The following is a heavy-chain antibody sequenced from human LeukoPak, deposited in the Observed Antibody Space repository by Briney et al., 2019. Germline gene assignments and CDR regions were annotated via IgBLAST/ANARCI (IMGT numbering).Heavy chain of an antibody. CDR1: GFTVSSNY. CDR3: ARLGFVVPAVIFDY. V-gene: IGHV3-53*01. Sequence: GGSLRLSCAASGFTVSSNYMSWVRQAPGKGLEWGSVIYIGGSTYYADSVMGRFTISRDISKNTLYLQMNSLRAEDTAMYYCARLGFVVPAVIFDYWGQGTLVTVSS. D-gene: IGHD2-2*02. CDR2: IYIGGST. J-gene: IGHJ4*02.